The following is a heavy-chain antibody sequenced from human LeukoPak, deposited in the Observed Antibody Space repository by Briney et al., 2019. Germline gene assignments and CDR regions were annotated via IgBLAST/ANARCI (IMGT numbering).Heavy chain of an antibody. V-gene: IGHV3-74*01. CDR2: INGDGSSI. D-gene: IGHD2-2*01. CDR1: GFTFSTYW. J-gene: IGHJ4*02. CDR3: ARTGECTSAGCYSAFDY. Sequence: GGSLRLSCAASGFTFSTYWMHWVRQAPGKGLVWVSRINGDGSSISYADSVKGRFTTSRDNSKNTLYLQMNSLRAEDTAVYYCARTGECTSAGCYSAFDYWGQGTLVTVSS.